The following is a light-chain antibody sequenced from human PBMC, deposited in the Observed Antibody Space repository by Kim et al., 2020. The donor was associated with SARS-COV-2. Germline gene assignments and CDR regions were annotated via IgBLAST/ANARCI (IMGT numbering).Light chain of an antibody. Sequence: GQKVFISCSGSNSNVGSKTVNWYQQLPGTAPKLLIHSNDQRPSGVPDRFSGSKSGTSASLAISGLQSDDEANYYCATWDDSLNRPVFGGGTKLTVL. J-gene: IGLJ3*02. V-gene: IGLV1-44*01. CDR2: SND. CDR1: NSNVGSKT. CDR3: ATWDDSLNRPV.